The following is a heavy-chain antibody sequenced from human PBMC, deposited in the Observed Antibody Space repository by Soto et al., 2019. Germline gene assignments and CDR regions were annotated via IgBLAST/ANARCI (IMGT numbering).Heavy chain of an antibody. CDR2: ISSDGSKI. Sequence: PGGSLRLSCVASGFSFSRSAMHWVRQAPGKGLEWVAVISSDGSKIYYAGSVRGRFTIPRDNSKNTLYLQMNSLRADDTAVYYCEGDSIVVTAMFDTWGQGTLVTV. V-gene: IGHV3-30-3*01. CDR1: GFSFSRSA. CDR3: EGDSIVVTAMFDT. J-gene: IGHJ5*02. D-gene: IGHD2-21*02.